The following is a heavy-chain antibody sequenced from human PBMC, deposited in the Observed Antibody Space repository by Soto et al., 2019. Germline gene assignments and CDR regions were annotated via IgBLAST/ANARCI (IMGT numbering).Heavy chain of an antibody. D-gene: IGHD6-19*01. J-gene: IGHJ4*02. Sequence: QVQLQQWGAGLLKPSETLSLTCAVYGGSFSGYYWSWIRQPPGKGLEWIGEINHSGSTNYNPSLKSRVTISVDTSKNQFSLKLSSVTAADTAVYYCAIVAGKRSPFDYWGQGTLVTVSS. CDR1: GGSFSGYY. V-gene: IGHV4-34*01. CDR3: AIVAGKRSPFDY. CDR2: INHSGST.